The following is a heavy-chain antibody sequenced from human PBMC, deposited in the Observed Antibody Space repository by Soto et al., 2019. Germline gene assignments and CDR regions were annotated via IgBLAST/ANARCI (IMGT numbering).Heavy chain of an antibody. CDR2: IYYSGST. CDR1: GGSISSGDYY. Sequence: SETLSLTCTVSGGSISSGDYYWSWIRQPPGKGLEWIGYIYYSGSTYYNPSLKSRVTISVDTSKNQFSLKLSSVTAADTAVYYCARHVLRFLEWSDRYYFDYWGQGTLVTVS. CDR3: ARHVLRFLEWSDRYYFDY. J-gene: IGHJ4*02. V-gene: IGHV4-30-4*01. D-gene: IGHD3-3*01.